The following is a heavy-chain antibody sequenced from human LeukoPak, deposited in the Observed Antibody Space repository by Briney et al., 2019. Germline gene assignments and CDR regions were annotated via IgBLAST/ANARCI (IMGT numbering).Heavy chain of an antibody. J-gene: IGHJ3*02. Sequence: ASVKVSCKASGYTFTSYGISWVRQAPGQGLEWMGWISAYNGNTNYAQKLQGRVTMTTDTSTSTAYMELRSLRSDDTAVYYCARDRARSDGRYSSSSKDAFDIWGQGTMATVSS. D-gene: IGHD6-6*01. V-gene: IGHV1-18*01. CDR1: GYTFTSYG. CDR2: ISAYNGNT. CDR3: ARDRARSDGRYSSSSKDAFDI.